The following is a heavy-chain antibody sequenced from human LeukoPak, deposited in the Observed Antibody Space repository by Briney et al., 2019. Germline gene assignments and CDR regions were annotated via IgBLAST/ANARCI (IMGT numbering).Heavy chain of an antibody. J-gene: IGHJ6*02. CDR1: GDSVSSNSAA. CDR3: ARDPMPTPSYYYGMDV. D-gene: IGHD2-2*01. V-gene: IGHV6-1*01. CDR2: TYYRSKLYN. Sequence: SQTLSLTCAISGDSVSSNSAAWNWIRQSPSRGLEWLGRTYYRSKLYNDYAVSVKSRITINPDTSKNQFSLQLNSVTPEDTAVYYCARDPMPTPSYYYGMDVWGQGTTVTVSS.